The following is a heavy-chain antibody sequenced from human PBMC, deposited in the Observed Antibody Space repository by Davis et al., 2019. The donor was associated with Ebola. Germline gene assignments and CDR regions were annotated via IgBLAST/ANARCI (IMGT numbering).Heavy chain of an antibody. Sequence: GESLKISCAASGFTFSDHWMHWIRQAPGKGLVWVSRINPDGTTTLYADSVEGRFTISRDNAKNTLFLQMDSLRAEDTAVYYCARDYDFWSGYLGNDGMDVWGKGTTVTVSS. CDR2: INPDGTTT. J-gene: IGHJ6*04. V-gene: IGHV3-74*03. CDR3: ARDYDFWSGYLGNDGMDV. D-gene: IGHD3-3*01. CDR1: GFTFSDHW.